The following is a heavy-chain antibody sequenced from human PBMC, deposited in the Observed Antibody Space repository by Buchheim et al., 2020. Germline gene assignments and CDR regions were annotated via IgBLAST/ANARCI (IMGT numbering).Heavy chain of an antibody. CDR3: AKDLAVRGGGSSLTAFDY. D-gene: IGHD6-6*01. V-gene: IGHV3-23*01. Sequence: EVQLLESGGGLVQPGGSLRLSCAASGFTFSSYAMSWVRQAPGKGLEWVSAISGSGGSTYYADSVKGRFTISRDNSKNTLYLQMNSLRAEDTAVYYCAKDLAVRGGGSSLTAFDYWGQGTL. J-gene: IGHJ4*02. CDR2: ISGSGGST. CDR1: GFTFSSYA.